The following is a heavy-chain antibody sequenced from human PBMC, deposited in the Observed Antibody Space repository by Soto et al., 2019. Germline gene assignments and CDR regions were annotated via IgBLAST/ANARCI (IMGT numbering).Heavy chain of an antibody. CDR2: IWYDGSNK. V-gene: IGHV3-33*01. Sequence: QVQLVESGGGVVQPGRSLRLSCAASGFTFSSYGMHWDRQAPGKGLEWVAVIWYDGSNKYYADSVKGRFTISRDNSKNTLYLQMNSLRAEDTAVYYCARGYSYSSGSFDYWGQGTLVTVSS. D-gene: IGHD5-18*01. CDR3: ARGYSYSSGSFDY. J-gene: IGHJ4*02. CDR1: GFTFSSYG.